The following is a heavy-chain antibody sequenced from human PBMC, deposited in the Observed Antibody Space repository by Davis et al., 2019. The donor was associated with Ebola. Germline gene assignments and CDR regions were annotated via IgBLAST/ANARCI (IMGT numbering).Heavy chain of an antibody. CDR1: GITFGTYV. V-gene: IGHV3-23*01. D-gene: IGHD1-26*01. Sequence: GESLKISCAASGITFGTYVMTWVRQVPGRGLEWVSSISSSGDSYYTNSVKGRVVISRDTSKDTLYLPMSGLRAEDTAVYYCARGREDYLDYWGQGTLVTVSS. CDR2: ISSSGDS. J-gene: IGHJ4*02. CDR3: ARGREDYLDY.